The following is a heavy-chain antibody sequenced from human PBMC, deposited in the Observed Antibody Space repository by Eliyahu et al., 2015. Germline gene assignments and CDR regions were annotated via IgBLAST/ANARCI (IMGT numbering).Heavy chain of an antibody. V-gene: IGHV4-39*01. Sequence: QLQLQESGPGLVKPSETLSLTCTVSGGSISSSSYSWGWIRQPPGKGLEWIGNIYYRGNTYYNPSLKSRVTISVDTSKNQFSLKLSSVTAADTAVYHCARHQQLVRGYYYYYYYMDVWGKGTTVTVSS. CDR3: ARHQQLVRGYYYYYYYMDV. D-gene: IGHD6-6*01. J-gene: IGHJ6*03. CDR2: IYYRGNT. CDR1: GGSISSSSYS.